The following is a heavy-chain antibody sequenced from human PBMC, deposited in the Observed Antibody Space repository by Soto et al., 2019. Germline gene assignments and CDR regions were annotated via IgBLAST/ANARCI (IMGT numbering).Heavy chain of an antibody. V-gene: IGHV1-18*01. CDR1: GYTFTMYG. CDR2: ISAYNGNT. D-gene: IGHD4-17*01. CDR3: ARDWVDYGKPSQYYYYSGMDV. J-gene: IGHJ6*02. Sequence: QLQLVQSGAEVKKPGASVKVSCKASGYTFTMYGISWVRQAPGQGLEWMGWISAYNGNTNYAQKFQGRVTRTTDTSTSTGYRELRSLRSDDTAVYHCARDWVDYGKPSQYYYYSGMDVWGQGTTVTVSS.